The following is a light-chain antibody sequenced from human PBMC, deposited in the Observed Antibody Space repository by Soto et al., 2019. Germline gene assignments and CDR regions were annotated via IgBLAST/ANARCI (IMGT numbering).Light chain of an antibody. CDR1: QNIERW. V-gene: IGKV1-5*01. CDR2: DVS. CDR3: QQYSTYTPRT. J-gene: IGKJ1*01. Sequence: DIQMTQSPSTLSASVGDRVTITCRASQNIERWLAWYQQKPGKAPKLLLYDVSSLESGVPSRFSGSGSATEFILTINGLQPDDFATYYCQQYSTYTPRTFGQGTKVDI.